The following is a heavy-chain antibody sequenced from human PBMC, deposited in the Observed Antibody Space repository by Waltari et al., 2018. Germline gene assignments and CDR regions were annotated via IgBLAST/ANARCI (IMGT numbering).Heavy chain of an antibody. D-gene: IGHD4-17*01. V-gene: IGHV3-74*01. J-gene: IGHJ4*02. CDR3: ARSPGMTTVSY. CDR1: GSTFTNHG. CDR2: VNGDGTHT. Sequence: EVQLLESGGGLVQPGGSLSPSCGASGSTFTNHGKPWVRQAPGKGLVWVSRVNGDGTHTVYADSVKGRFTISRDNAKNTLYLQMNSLRAEDTAVYYCARSPGMTTVSYWGQGTLVTVSS.